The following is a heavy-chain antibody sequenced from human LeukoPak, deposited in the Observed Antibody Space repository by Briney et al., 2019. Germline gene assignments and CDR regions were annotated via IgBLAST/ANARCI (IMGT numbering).Heavy chain of an antibody. CDR3: ARDVDYSGNSIPY. CDR1: GYTFSTYY. V-gene: IGHV1-46*01. CDR2: INPSGGST. J-gene: IGHJ4*02. Sequence: ASVKVSCRSSGYTFSTYYMHWARQAPGQGLEWMGIINPSGGSTTYAQKFQGRVTMTRDTSTSTVYMELSSLRSEDTAVYYCARDVDYSGNSIPYWGQGTLVTVSS. D-gene: IGHD4-23*01.